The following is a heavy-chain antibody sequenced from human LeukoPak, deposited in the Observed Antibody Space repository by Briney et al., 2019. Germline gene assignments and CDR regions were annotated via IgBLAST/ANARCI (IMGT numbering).Heavy chain of an antibody. CDR2: IYYSGNT. CDR3: ARHISDYGSSPHRAFDI. Sequence: PSETLSLTCNVSGGSISSYYWSWIRQPPGKGLEWIGYIYYSGNTNYNPSLKSRVTISVDTSKNQFSLKLSSVTAADTAVYFCARHISDYGSSPHRAFDIWGQGTMVTVSS. CDR1: GGSISSYY. V-gene: IGHV4-59*08. J-gene: IGHJ3*02. D-gene: IGHD4-23*01.